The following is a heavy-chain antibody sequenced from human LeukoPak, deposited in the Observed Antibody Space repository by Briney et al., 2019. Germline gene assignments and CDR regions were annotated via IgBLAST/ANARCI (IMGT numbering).Heavy chain of an antibody. CDR2: ISYTGST. V-gene: IGHV4-59*11. CDR1: GDSLNNHF. CDR3: ARTFRGSQGGAFDP. Sequence: SETLSLTCTVSGDSLNNHFWSWIRQPPGKTLKWIGFISYTGSTNYNPSLTSRVGMSLDTSKNQFSLRLTSVTAADTAVYYCARTFRGSQGGAFDPWGPGVLVTVSS. D-gene: IGHD3-10*01. J-gene: IGHJ5*02.